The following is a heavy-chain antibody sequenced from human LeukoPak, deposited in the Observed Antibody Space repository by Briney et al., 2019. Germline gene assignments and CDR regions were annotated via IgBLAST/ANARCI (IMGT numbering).Heavy chain of an antibody. CDR2: ISYDGSNK. CDR3: ARAIFGVVRPPDY. CDR1: GFTFSSYA. Sequence: GRSLRLSCAASGFTFSSYAMHWVRQAPGKGLEWVAVISYDGSNKYYADSVKGRFTISRDNSKNTLYLQMNSLRAEDTAVYYCARAIFGVVRPPDYWGQGTLVTVSS. V-gene: IGHV3-30-3*01. D-gene: IGHD3-3*01. J-gene: IGHJ4*02.